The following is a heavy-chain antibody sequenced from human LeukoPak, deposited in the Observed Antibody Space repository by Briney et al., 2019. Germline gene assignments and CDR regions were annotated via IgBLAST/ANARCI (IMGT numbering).Heavy chain of an antibody. V-gene: IGHV1-18*04. CDR2: ISAYNGNT. J-gene: IGHJ4*02. CDR1: GYTFTSNY. Sequence: ASVKVSCKAFGYTFTSNYMHWVRQAPGQGLEWMGWISAYNGNTNYAQKLQGRVTMTTDTSTSTAYMELRSLRSDDTAVYYCARVTYYYGSGSYLVQPFDYWGQGTLVTVSS. D-gene: IGHD3-10*01. CDR3: ARVTYYYGSGSYLVQPFDY.